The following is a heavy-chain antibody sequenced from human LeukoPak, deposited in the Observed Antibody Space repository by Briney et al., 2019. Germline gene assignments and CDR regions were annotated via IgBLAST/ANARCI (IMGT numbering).Heavy chain of an antibody. CDR2: IYISGST. D-gene: IGHD2-2*01. CDR3: ASARTTAFMDV. V-gene: IGHV4-4*07. Sequence: SETLSPTCTVAGGSISSYYVGSTRQPARKGLEWIGRIYISGSTNYNPSLKSRVTISLDTSKNQFSLKLSSVTAADTAVYYCASARTTAFMDVWGKGATVTVSS. J-gene: IGHJ6*04. CDR1: GGSISSYY.